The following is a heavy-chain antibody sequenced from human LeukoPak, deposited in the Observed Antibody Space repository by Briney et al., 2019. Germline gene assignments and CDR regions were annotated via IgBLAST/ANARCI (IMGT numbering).Heavy chain of an antibody. D-gene: IGHD3-3*01. J-gene: IGHJ4*02. CDR1: GYTFTGYY. CDR3: ARSYYDLWSGYYFSIGY. V-gene: IGHV1-2*02. Sequence: ASVKVSCKASGYTFTGYYMHWVRQAPGQGLEWMGWINPNSGGTNYAQKFQGRVTMTRDTSISTAYMELSRLRSDDTAVYYCARSYYDLWSGYYFSIGYWGQGTLVTVSS. CDR2: INPNSGGT.